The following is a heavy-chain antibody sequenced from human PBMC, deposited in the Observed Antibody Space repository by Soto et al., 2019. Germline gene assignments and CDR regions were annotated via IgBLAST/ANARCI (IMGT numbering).Heavy chain of an antibody. CDR2: ISAYNGHT. CDR3: AREPYGPDY. J-gene: IGHJ4*02. Sequence: QVQLVQSGAEVKKPGASVKVSCKASGYTFSSYGMSWVRQAPGQGLEWMGWISAYNGHTNYAQKFQGRVTMTTDTSTSTGYMELRSLRSDDTAVYYFAREPYGPDYWGQGTLVTVSS. CDR1: GYTFSSYG. D-gene: IGHD4-17*01. V-gene: IGHV1-18*01.